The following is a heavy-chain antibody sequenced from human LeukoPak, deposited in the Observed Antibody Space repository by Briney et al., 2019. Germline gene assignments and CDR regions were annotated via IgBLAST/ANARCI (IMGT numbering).Heavy chain of an antibody. CDR3: ARAVRMGNSSGYYYFDY. Sequence: GASAKVSCKASGYTFTSYGISWVRQAPGQGLEWMGWISAYNGNTNYAQKLQGRVTMTTDTSTSTAYMELRSLRSDDTAVYYCARAVRMGNSSGYYYFDYWGQGTLVTVSS. V-gene: IGHV1-18*01. J-gene: IGHJ4*02. CDR1: GYTFTSYG. CDR2: ISAYNGNT. D-gene: IGHD6-19*01.